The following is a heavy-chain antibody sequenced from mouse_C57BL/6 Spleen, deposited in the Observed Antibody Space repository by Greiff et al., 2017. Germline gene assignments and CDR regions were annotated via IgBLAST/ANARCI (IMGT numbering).Heavy chain of an antibody. CDR2: IHPNSGST. D-gene: IGHD1-1*01. V-gene: IGHV1-64*01. CDR3: ARSRVGSTYFDY. Sequence: QVQLQQPGAELVKPGASVKLSCKASGYTFTSYWMHWVKQRPGQGLEWIGMIHPNSGSTNYNEKVKSKATLTVDKSSSTAYMQLSSLTSEDSAVYYCARSRVGSTYFDYWGQGTTLTVSS. J-gene: IGHJ2*01. CDR1: GYTFTSYW.